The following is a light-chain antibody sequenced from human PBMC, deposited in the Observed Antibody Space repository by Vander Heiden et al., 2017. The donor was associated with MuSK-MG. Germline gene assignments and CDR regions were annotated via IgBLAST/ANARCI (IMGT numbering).Light chain of an antibody. CDR3: NSRDSSGNHP. CDR2: GKN. CDR1: RLRSYY. J-gene: IGLJ1*01. Sequence: SSELTQDPAVSVALGQTVRITCQGDRLRSYYASWYQQKPGQAPVLVIYGKNNRPAGIPDRFSGSRSGNTASLTITGAQAEDEADYYCNSRDSSGNHPFGTGTKVTVL. V-gene: IGLV3-19*01.